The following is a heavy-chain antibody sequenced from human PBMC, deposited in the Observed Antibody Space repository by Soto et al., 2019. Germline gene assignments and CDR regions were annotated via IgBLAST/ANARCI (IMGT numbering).Heavy chain of an antibody. V-gene: IGHV4-39*01. CDR2: IYYSGST. CDR1: GGSISSSSYY. D-gene: IGHD3-22*01. CDR3: ARRPDSSGYYYFDY. J-gene: IGHJ4*02. Sequence: QLQLQESGPGLVKPSETLSLTCTVSGGSISSSSYYWGWIRQPPGKGLEWIGSIYYSGSTYYNPSLKSRVTIAVDTSKNQFSLKLSSVTAADTAVDYCARRPDSSGYYYFDYWGQGTLVTVSS.